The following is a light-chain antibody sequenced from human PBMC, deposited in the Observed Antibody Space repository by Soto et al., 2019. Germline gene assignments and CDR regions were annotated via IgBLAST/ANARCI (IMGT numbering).Light chain of an antibody. Sequence: IVLTQSPATLSLSPGERATPSCRAGQNIRTYLAWYQQKSGQAPRLLIHDASNRATGTPARFSGSGSGTDFTLTISSLEPEDSAVYYCQQRYNWLTFGGGTKVDIK. CDR2: DAS. CDR3: QQRYNWLT. V-gene: IGKV3-11*01. CDR1: QNIRTY. J-gene: IGKJ4*01.